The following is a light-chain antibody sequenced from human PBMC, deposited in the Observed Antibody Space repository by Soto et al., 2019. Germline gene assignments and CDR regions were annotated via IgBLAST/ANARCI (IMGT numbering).Light chain of an antibody. Sequence: DIQLTQSPSFLSASVGDRVTITCRASQGISSYLAWYQQKPGKAPNLLISAASTLRTGVPSRFSGSGSGTEFTLTISCLQPEDFATYYCQHLNTYPLTFGGGTKVEI. CDR3: QHLNTYPLT. V-gene: IGKV1-9*01. J-gene: IGKJ4*01. CDR2: AAS. CDR1: QGISSY.